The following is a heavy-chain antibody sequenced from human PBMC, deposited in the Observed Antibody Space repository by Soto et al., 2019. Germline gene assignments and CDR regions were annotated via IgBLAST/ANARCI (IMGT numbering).Heavy chain of an antibody. CDR2: IIPVFGIV. CDR3: ASGRRTVVGSRAYYSVEV. V-gene: IGHV1-69*13. D-gene: IGHD6-19*01. J-gene: IGHJ6*04. Sequence: ASVKVSCKAYGVNPSNSAMSWVWQAPLRVLEWVVGIIPVFGIVKYAQNFQGRVTITADESTNTAYMALVSLRSEDHAPYYCASGRRTVVGSRAYYSVEVWGKGTTVTASS. CDR1: GVNPSNSA.